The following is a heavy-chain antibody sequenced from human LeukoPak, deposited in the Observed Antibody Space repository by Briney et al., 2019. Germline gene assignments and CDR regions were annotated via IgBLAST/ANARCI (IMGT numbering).Heavy chain of an antibody. Sequence: SETLSLTCAVYGGPFSGYYWSWIRQPPGKGLEWIGEINHSGSTNYNPSLKSRVTISVDTSKNQFSLKLSSVTAADTAVYYCASVYGSGSNFDYWGQGTLVTVSS. CDR1: GGPFSGYY. D-gene: IGHD3-10*01. J-gene: IGHJ4*02. CDR2: INHSGST. V-gene: IGHV4-34*01. CDR3: ASVYGSGSNFDY.